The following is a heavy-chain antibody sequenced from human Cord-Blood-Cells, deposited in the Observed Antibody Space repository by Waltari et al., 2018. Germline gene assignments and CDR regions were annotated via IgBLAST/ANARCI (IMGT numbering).Heavy chain of an antibody. V-gene: IGHV1-69*09. CDR3: AREDYSNYFDY. J-gene: IGHJ4*02. D-gene: IGHD4-4*01. CDR1: GGTFSSYA. Sequence: VQLVQSGAEVMRPGSSVEVSCKASGGTFSSYAISWVRQAPGKGLEWMGRIIPILGIANYAQKFQGRVTITADKSTSTAYMELSSLRSEDTAVYYCAREDYSNYFDYWGQGTLVTVSS. CDR2: IIPILGIA.